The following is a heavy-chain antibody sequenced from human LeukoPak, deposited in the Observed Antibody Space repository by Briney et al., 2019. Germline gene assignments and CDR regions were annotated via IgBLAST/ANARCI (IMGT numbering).Heavy chain of an antibody. CDR1: GFTFSSYA. Sequence: QPGGSLRLSCAASGFTFSSYAMHWVRQAPGKGLEWVAVISYDGSNKYYADSVKGRFTISRDNSKNTLYLQMNSLRAEDTAVYYCARPKFGVVPSPPLDCWGQGTLVTVSS. V-gene: IGHV3-30-3*01. D-gene: IGHD3-3*01. CDR3: ARPKFGVVPSPPLDC. J-gene: IGHJ4*02. CDR2: ISYDGSNK.